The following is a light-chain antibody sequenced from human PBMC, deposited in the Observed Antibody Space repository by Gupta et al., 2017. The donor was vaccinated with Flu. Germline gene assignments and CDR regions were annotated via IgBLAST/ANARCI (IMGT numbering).Light chain of an antibody. Sequence: DIQMTQSPSSLSASVGDRVSISCRASQRISTHLNWYQQRPGEAPKLLIYAASQLQSGVPSRFSGSGSGTDFTLTITSLQPEDFAIYFCQHTFTLPPAFGQGTKVEI. J-gene: IGKJ1*01. CDR2: AAS. CDR1: QRISTH. CDR3: QHTFTLPPA. V-gene: IGKV1-39*01.